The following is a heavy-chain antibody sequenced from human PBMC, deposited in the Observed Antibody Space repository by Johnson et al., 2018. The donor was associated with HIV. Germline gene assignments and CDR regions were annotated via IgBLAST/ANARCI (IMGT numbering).Heavy chain of an antibody. Sequence: VQLVESGGGLVKPGGSLRLSCAASGFTFNNAWMSWVRQAPGKGLEWVGRIKSKNDGGTEDYAAPVKGRFTISIDDSKNTLYLQMNSLKTDDTAVYYCTTGLTIFGVVILDAFDIWGQGTMVTVSS. V-gene: IGHV3-15*01. CDR2: IKSKNDGGTE. D-gene: IGHD3-3*01. J-gene: IGHJ3*02. CDR1: GFTFNNAW. CDR3: TTGLTIFGVVILDAFDI.